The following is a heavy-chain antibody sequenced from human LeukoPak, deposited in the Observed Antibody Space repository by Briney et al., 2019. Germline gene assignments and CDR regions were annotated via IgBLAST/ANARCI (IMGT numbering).Heavy chain of an antibody. D-gene: IGHD3-22*01. V-gene: IGHV3-21*01. J-gene: IGHJ4*02. CDR3: ARIGWEYYYDSSGYYYHHYFDY. Sequence: GGSLRLSCAASGFTFSSYNMNWVRQAPGKGLEWVSSISSSSSYIYYADSVKGRFTISRDNAKNSLYLQMNSLRAEDTAVYYCARIGWEYYYDSSGYYYHHYFDYWGQGTLVTVSS. CDR2: ISSSSSYI. CDR1: GFTFSSYN.